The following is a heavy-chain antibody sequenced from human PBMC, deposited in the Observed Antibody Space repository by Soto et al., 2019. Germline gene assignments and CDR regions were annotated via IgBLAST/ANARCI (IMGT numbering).Heavy chain of an antibody. D-gene: IGHD3-22*01. Sequence: PSDTLSFPFTVPGGSISGSDWAWIAQPAGKGLEWIGRIYTSGSTNYNPPLKSRVTTSVDTSKNQFSLQLSSVTAADTAVYYCARESLKKSMTMTVVVDYWGQGTLVTVSS. CDR2: IYTSGST. J-gene: IGHJ4*02. V-gene: IGHV4-4*07. CDR3: ARESLKKSMTMTVVVDY. CDR1: GGSISGSD.